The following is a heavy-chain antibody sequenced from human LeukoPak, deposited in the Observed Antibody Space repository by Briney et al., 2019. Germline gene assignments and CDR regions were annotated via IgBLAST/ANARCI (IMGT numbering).Heavy chain of an antibody. V-gene: IGHV3-30*18. D-gene: IGHD3-10*01. CDR3: AKDLITMVRGSPMDV. CDR1: GFTFSTYS. Sequence: TGGSLRLSCAASGFTFSTYSMNWVRQAPGKGLEWVAVISFDGTNNHYADSVKGRFTISRDDSRNTLYLQLSSLRAEDTAVYYCAKDLITMVRGSPMDVWGQGTTVTVSS. J-gene: IGHJ6*02. CDR2: ISFDGTNN.